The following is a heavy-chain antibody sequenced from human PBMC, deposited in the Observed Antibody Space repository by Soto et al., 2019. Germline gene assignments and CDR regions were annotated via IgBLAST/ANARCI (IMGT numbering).Heavy chain of an antibody. CDR1: GFPFGDFG. D-gene: IGHD2-2*02. V-gene: IGHV3-30*18. CDR2: ISHDGSDK. CDR3: AKSSDFFCSSANCYMYYFDY. J-gene: IGHJ4*02. Sequence: GGSLRLSCAASGFPFGDFGMHWLRQAPGKGLEWVAVISHDGSDKFYADSVKARFTISRDNSKNTLYLQMSGLRGADTAVYYCAKSSDFFCSSANCYMYYFDYWSQGTLVTVSS.